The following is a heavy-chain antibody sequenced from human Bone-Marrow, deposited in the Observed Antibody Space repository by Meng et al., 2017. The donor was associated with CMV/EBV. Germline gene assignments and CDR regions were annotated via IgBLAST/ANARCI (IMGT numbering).Heavy chain of an antibody. CDR2: IYSGGSST. J-gene: IGHJ4*02. Sequence: GESLKISCAASGFTFSSYAMSWVRQAPGKGLEWVSVIYSGGSSTYYADSVKGRFTISRDNSKNTLYLQMNSLRAEDTAVYYCAKAGCSSTSCHIDYWGQGTLVTVSS. CDR3: AKAGCSSTSCHIDY. CDR1: GFTFSSYA. D-gene: IGHD2-2*02. V-gene: IGHV3-23*03.